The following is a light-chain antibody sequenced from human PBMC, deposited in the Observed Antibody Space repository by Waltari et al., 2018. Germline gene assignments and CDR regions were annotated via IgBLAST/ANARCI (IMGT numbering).Light chain of an antibody. V-gene: IGKV1-27*01. J-gene: IGKJ5*01. Sequence: DIQMTQSPSSLSASVGDRVTITCRASKGINNYLAWYQQKPGKVPKALIFAASTLQSGVPSRFSASGSGTDFTLTVSSLQPEDVATYYCQQYSSAPITFGQGTRLEIK. CDR3: QQYSSAPIT. CDR1: KGINNY. CDR2: AAS.